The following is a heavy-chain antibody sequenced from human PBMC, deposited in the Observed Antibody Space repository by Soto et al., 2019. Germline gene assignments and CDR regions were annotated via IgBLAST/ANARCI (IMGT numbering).Heavy chain of an antibody. V-gene: IGHV1-69*02. CDR1: GGTFSSYT. D-gene: IGHD3-10*01. CDR3: ESMVDGVDY. CDR2: IIPILGIA. J-gene: IGHJ4*02. Sequence: QVQLVQSGAEVKKPGSSVKVSCKASGGTFSSYTISWVRQAPGQGLEWMGRIIPILGIANYAQKFQGRVTITADKSTSTAYMEMSSLRSEDTAVYYCESMVDGVDYWGQGTLVTVSS.